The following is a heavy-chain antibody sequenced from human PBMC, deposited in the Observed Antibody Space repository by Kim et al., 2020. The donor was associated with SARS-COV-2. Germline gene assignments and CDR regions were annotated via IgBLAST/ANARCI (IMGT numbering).Heavy chain of an antibody. D-gene: IGHD2-2*01. CDR3: ARVGFCNSISCMS. CDR1: GFIFTNYW. J-gene: IGHJ5*02. V-gene: IGHV3-74*01. CDR2: INSDGSRT. Sequence: GGSLRLSCEASGFIFTNYWMHWVRQAPGKGLVWVSRINSDGSRTDYADFVKGRFTISRDNAKNTLYLQMNGLRAEDTAVYYCARVGFCNSISCMSWGQGTLVTVSS.